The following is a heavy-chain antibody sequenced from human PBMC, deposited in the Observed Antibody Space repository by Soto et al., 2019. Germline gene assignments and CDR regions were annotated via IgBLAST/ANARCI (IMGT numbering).Heavy chain of an antibody. Sequence: QVQLVESGGGVVQPGRSLRLSCAASGFTFSSYAMHWVRQAPGKGLERVAVISYDGSNKYYADSVKGRFTISRDNSKNTLYLQMNSLRAEDTAVYYCARESGDYYDSSGYYYVGAFDIWGQGTMVTVSS. CDR1: GFTFSSYA. V-gene: IGHV3-30-3*01. D-gene: IGHD3-22*01. CDR3: ARESGDYYDSSGYYYVGAFDI. J-gene: IGHJ3*02. CDR2: ISYDGSNK.